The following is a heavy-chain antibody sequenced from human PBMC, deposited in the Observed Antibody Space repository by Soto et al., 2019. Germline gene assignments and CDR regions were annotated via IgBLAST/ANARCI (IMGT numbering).Heavy chain of an antibody. D-gene: IGHD2-21*02. J-gene: IGHJ4*02. CDR1: GFTFNSLS. V-gene: IGHV3-30*04. CDR3: AREPYGDSQYFDY. CDR2: VSFDGKVT. Sequence: LRLSCTGSGFTFNSLSLHWVRQGPDKGLEWVAVVSFDGKVTYYADSVKGRITVSRDNSKNNIYLQANILRAEDTAVYYCAREPYGDSQYFDYWGQGTPVTVSS.